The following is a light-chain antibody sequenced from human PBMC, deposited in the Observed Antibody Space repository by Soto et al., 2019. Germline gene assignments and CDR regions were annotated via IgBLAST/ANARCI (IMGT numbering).Light chain of an antibody. Sequence: DIQMTQSPSSLSASVGDRVTITCRASQGISNFLAWYQQKPGKVPKLLIHAASTFQPGVPSRVSASGSGTDFTRTISSLQPEDVATYYCQKYNSDSWTFGQGTKVEIK. CDR3: QKYNSDSWT. CDR2: AAS. V-gene: IGKV1-27*01. J-gene: IGKJ1*01. CDR1: QGISNF.